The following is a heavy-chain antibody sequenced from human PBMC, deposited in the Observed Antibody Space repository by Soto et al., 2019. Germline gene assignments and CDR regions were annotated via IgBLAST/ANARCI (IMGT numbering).Heavy chain of an antibody. J-gene: IGHJ3*01. Sequence: QVQLVQSGAEVKKPGSSVKVSCKAAGGTFSSYAISWVRQAPGQGLEWMGGVIPIFGTANYAQKFQGRVTSTADKSTSTAYMELSSLRSEDTAVYYGAPVGGRDAFDLWGQETMVTVSS. CDR1: GGTFSSYA. CDR2: VIPIFGTA. V-gene: IGHV1-69*06. CDR3: APVGGRDAFDL. D-gene: IGHD1-26*01.